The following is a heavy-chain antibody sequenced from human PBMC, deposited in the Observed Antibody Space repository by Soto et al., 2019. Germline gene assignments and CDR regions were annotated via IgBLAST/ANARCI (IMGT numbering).Heavy chain of an antibody. V-gene: IGHV3-30*18. CDR2: ISYDGSNK. D-gene: IGHD6-13*01. J-gene: IGHJ4*02. CDR1: GFTFSSYG. CDR3: AKDSWIAAAGTGVGDY. Sequence: QVQLVESGGGVVQPGRSLRLSCAASGFTFSSYGMHWVSQAPGKGLEWVAVISYDGSNKYYADSVKGRFTISRDNSKNTLYLQMNSLRAEDTAVYYCAKDSWIAAAGTGVGDYWGQGTLVTVSS.